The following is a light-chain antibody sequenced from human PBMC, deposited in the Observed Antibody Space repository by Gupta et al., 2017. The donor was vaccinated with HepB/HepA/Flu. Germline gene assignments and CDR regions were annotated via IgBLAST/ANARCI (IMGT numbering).Light chain of an antibody. J-gene: IGLJ1*01. V-gene: IGLV1-40*01. Sequence: QSVLTQPPSVSGAPGQRVTISCPGRSSNIGAGYDVHWYRQLPGTAPKLLIFGISDRPSGVPDRFSGSKSGTSASLAITGLQAEDEADYYCQSYDSRLSGYVFGAGTKVTVL. CDR1: SSNIGAGYD. CDR3: QSYDSRLSGYV. CDR2: GIS.